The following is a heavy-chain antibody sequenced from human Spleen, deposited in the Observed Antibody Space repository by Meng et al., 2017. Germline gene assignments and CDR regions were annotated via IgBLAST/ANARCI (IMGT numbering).Heavy chain of an antibody. J-gene: IGHJ4*02. V-gene: IGHV3-23*01. CDR2: VSGDGGTT. CDR3: AKGPAY. Sequence: GGSLRLSCIASGFTFNNFAMSWVRQAPGKGLEWVSTVSGDGGTTYYADSVKGRFTISRDNSKNTLYVQMNSLRAEDTAVYYGAKGPAYWGQGTLVTVSS. CDR1: GFTFNNFA.